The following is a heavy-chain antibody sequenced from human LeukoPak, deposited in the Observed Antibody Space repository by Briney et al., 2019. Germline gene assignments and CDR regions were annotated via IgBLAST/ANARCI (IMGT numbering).Heavy chain of an antibody. V-gene: IGHV3-30*18. J-gene: IGHJ6*03. CDR1: GGSFSGYY. D-gene: IGHD6-19*01. Sequence: PSETLSLTCAVYGGSFSGYYWSWIRQPPGKGLEWVAVISYDGGNKYYADSVKGRFTISRDNSKNTLYLQMNSLRAEDTAVYYCAKDYSAAGLIGPRGYYYYMDVWGKGTTVTVSS. CDR3: AKDYSAAGLIGPRGYYYYMDV. CDR2: ISYDGGNK.